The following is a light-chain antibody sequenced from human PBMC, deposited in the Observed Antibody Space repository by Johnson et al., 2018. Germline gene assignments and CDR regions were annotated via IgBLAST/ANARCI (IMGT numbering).Light chain of an antibody. Sequence: QSVLTQPPSVSAAPGQKVTISCYGSSSNIGNNYVSWYQQLPGTAPKLLIYENNKRPSGIPDRFSGSKSGTSATLGITGLQTGDEADYYCGTWDSSLSAGNVVGTVTKVTVL. CDR3: GTWDSSLSAGNV. CDR1: SSNIGNNY. CDR2: ENN. J-gene: IGLJ1*01. V-gene: IGLV1-51*02.